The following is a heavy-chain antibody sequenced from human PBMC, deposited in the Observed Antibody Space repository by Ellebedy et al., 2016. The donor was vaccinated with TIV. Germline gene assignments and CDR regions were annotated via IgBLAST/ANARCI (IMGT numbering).Heavy chain of an antibody. V-gene: IGHV1-18*04. CDR3: ARVGVGYSGGEDN. D-gene: IGHD5-12*01. CDR2: ISVYNGNT. CDR1: GFTFTSFG. Sequence: ASVKVSCKASGFTFTSFGISWVRQAPGQGLEWMGWISVYNGNTNYAQNLQGRVSMTTDTSARTAYMELRSLRYDDTAVYYCARVGVGYSGGEDNWGQGTLVTVSS. J-gene: IGHJ4*02.